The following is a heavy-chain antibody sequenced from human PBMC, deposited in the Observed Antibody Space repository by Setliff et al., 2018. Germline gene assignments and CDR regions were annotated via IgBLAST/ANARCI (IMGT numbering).Heavy chain of an antibody. D-gene: IGHD4-17*01. CDR3: ARGRRLRSALYYYGMDV. J-gene: IGHJ6*02. Sequence: GGSLRLSCAASGFTFGDFAMTWVRQAPGKGLEWVSGIGGRGISTYYADSVKGRLIISRDNSENTLYLQMNSLRAEDTAIYYCARGRRLRSALYYYGMDVWGQGTTVTVSS. CDR2: IGGRGIST. CDR1: GFTFGDFA. V-gene: IGHV3-23*01.